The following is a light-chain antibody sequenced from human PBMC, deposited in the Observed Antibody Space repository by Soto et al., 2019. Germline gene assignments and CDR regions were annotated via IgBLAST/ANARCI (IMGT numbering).Light chain of an antibody. CDR1: SSDVGGYNY. J-gene: IGLJ1*01. CDR2: NVS. CDR3: SSYTSSSTLYV. Sequence: QSVLTQPASVSGSPGQSITISCTGTSSDVGGYNYVSWYQQHPGKAPKLMIYNVSNRPSGVSNRFSGSKSGTTASLTISGLQAEDGADYYCSSYTSSSTLYVFGTGTQLTVL. V-gene: IGLV2-14*01.